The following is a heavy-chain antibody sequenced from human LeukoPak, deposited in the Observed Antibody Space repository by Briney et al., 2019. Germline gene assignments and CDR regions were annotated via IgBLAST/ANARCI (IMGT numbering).Heavy chain of an antibody. D-gene: IGHD3-22*01. V-gene: IGHV3-30-3*01. J-gene: IGHJ4*02. CDR3: ASDYYDSSGYQD. CDR1: GFTFSSYA. Sequence: GRSLRLSCAASGFTFSSYAMHWVRQAPGKGLEWVAVISYDGSNKYYADSVKGRFTISRDNSKNTLYLQMNSLRAEDTAVYYCASDYYDSSGYQDWGQGTLVTVSS. CDR2: ISYDGSNK.